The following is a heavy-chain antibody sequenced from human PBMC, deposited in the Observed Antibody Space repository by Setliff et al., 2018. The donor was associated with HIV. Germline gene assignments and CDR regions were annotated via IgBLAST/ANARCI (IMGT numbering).Heavy chain of an antibody. CDR1: GFTFSSYR. CDR2: ISSSSSYI. CDR3: TTSWITDGYTFGPRKYYFDY. J-gene: IGHJ4*02. Sequence: GGSLRLSCAASGFTFSSYRMNWVRQAPGKGLEWVSSISSSSSYIHYADSVKGRFTIPRDNSKNTLYLQMNSLKTEDTAVYYCTTSWITDGYTFGPRKYYFDYWGQGTLVTVSS. V-gene: IGHV3-21*03. D-gene: IGHD5-18*01.